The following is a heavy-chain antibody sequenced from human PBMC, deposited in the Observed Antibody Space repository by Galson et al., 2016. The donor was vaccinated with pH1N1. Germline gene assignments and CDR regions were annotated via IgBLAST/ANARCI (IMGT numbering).Heavy chain of an antibody. J-gene: IGHJ3*02. CDR1: GFSLSTSGMR. CDR2: LEWDDDK. CDR3: GRNPPFVGGAIDI. V-gene: IGHV2-70*04. D-gene: IGHD2-15*01. Sequence: PALVQPTQTLTLTCTFSGFSLSTSGMRVSWIRQPPGQALEWLARLEWDDDKFYSTSRKTRLSISKDTSKNQVALTMTNMDPEDTATYYCGRNPPFVGGAIDIWGRGTLVTVSS.